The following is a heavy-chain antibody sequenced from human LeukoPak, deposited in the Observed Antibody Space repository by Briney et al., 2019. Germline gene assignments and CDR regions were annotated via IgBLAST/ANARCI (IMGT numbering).Heavy chain of an antibody. V-gene: IGHV3-7*03. D-gene: IGHD4-23*01. Sequence: GGSLRLSCAASGFTFSSYWMSWVRQAPWKGLEWVANIKQDGSEKYYVDSVKGRFTISRDNAKNSLYLQMNSLRAEDTAVYYCARGGNSDERSFDYWGQGTLVTVSS. J-gene: IGHJ4*02. CDR3: ARGGNSDERSFDY. CDR1: GFTFSSYW. CDR2: IKQDGSEK.